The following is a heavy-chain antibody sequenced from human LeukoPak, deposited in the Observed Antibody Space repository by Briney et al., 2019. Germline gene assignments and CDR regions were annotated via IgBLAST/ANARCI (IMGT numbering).Heavy chain of an antibody. CDR1: GGSISSYY. CDR3: ARGDSSSWDYYFDY. Sequence: SETLSLTCTVSGGSISSYYWSWIRQPPGKGLEWIGYIYYSGSTNYNPSLKSRVTISVDTSKNQFSLKLSSVTAADTAVYYCARGDSSSWDYYFDYWGQGTLVTVSS. V-gene: IGHV4-59*01. D-gene: IGHD6-13*01. J-gene: IGHJ4*02. CDR2: IYYSGST.